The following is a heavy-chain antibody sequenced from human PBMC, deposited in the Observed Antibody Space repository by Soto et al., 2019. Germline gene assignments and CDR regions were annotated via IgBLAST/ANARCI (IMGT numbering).Heavy chain of an antibody. CDR1: GYSFTNYW. J-gene: IGHJ3*02. Sequence: GESLKISCRGAGYSFTNYWIGWVRQMPGKGLEWMGIIYPGDSDNRYSPSFQGQVNISAKKSISTAFLQWSRLKASDTAMYYCARHPRMVAMAVGPVPKPFATWGQGTMVTVSS. CDR3: ARHPRMVAMAVGPVPKPFAT. D-gene: IGHD5-12*01. V-gene: IGHV5-51*01. CDR2: IYPGDSDN.